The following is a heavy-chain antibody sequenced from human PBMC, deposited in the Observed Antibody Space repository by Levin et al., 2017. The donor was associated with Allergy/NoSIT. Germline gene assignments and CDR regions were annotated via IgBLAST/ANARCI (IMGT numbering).Heavy chain of an antibody. CDR1: GFTFSSYG. V-gene: IGHV3-30*03. D-gene: IGHD3-22*01. CDR3: ASNYDSSGFDY. CDR2: ISYHGSNK. J-gene: IGHJ4*02. Sequence: LSLTCAASGFTFSSYGMHWVRQAPGRGLEWVAFISYHGSNKYYADSVKGRFTISRDNSKNTLYLQMNSLRAEDTAVYYCASNYDSSGFDYWGQGTLVTVSS.